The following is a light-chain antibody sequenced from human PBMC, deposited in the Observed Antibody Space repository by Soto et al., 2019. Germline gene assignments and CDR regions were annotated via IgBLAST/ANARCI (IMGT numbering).Light chain of an antibody. CDR2: DAS. CDR3: QQRSNWPPTWT. Sequence: EIVLSQSPATLSLSPGERATLSCRASQSVSSYLAWYQHKPGQAPRLLIYDASKRATGIPAKFSGSGSGTDFTLTISSLGPEDFAVYDCQQRSNWPPTWTFGQGTKVEVK. J-gene: IGKJ1*01. V-gene: IGKV3-11*01. CDR1: QSVSSY.